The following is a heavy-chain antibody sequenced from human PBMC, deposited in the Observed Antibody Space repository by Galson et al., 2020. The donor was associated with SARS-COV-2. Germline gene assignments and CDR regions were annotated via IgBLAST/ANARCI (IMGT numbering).Heavy chain of an antibody. D-gene: IGHD2-2*02. J-gene: IGHJ6*03. CDR1: GGTFSSYA. V-gene: IGHV1-69*13. CDR2: IIPIFGTA. Sequence: SVKVSCKASGGTFSSYAISWVRQAPGQGLEWMGGIIPIFGTAHYAQKFQGRVTITADESTSTAYMELSSLRSEDMAVYYCATAAILSFQDDYYYYMDVWGKGTTVTVSS. CDR3: ATAAILSFQDDYYYYMDV.